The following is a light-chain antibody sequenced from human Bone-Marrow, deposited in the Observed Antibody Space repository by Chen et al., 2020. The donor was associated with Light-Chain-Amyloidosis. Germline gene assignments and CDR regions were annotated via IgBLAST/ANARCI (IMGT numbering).Light chain of an antibody. CDR1: QSVHANY. J-gene: IGKJ5*01. CDR2: GTS. Sequence: EIVLTQSPGTLSLSPGERATLSCRASQSVHANYLTWYQQKPGQAPRLLISGTSSRAAGIPDRFRGSGSGTGFTLTISRLEPGDLAVYYCQQSSSSPNTVGQRTRLEI. V-gene: IGKV3-20*01. CDR3: QQSSSSPNT.